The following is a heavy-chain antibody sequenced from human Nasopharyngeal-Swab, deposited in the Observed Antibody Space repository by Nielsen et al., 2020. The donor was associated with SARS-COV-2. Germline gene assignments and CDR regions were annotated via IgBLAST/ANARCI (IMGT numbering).Heavy chain of an antibody. D-gene: IGHD1-7*01. CDR3: ARRTRYGITGTRGGFPV. J-gene: IGHJ6*04. V-gene: IGHV4-59*12. Sequence: PGKGLEWIGSIYYSGSTNYNPSLKSRVTISVDTSKNQFSLKLSSVTAADTAVYYCARRTRYGITGTRGGFPVWGKGTTVTVSS. CDR2: IYYSGST.